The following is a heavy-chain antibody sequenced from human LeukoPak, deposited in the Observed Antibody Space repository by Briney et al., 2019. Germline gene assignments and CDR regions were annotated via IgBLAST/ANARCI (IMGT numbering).Heavy chain of an antibody. CDR1: GFTFTNYW. J-gene: IGHJ5*02. V-gene: IGHV3-7*01. D-gene: IGHD1-26*01. CDR3: AKSGGFFDT. Sequence: PGGSLRLSCAVSGFTFTNYWMTWVRQAPGKGLEWVANINEDETEKFYVDSVVGRFTISRDNGKNFLYLQMNSLGAEDTAVYYCAKSGGFFDTWGQGTLVTVSS. CDR2: INEDETEK.